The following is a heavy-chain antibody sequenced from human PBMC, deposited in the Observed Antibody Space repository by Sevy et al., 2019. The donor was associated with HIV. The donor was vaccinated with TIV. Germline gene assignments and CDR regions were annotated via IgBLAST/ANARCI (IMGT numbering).Heavy chain of an antibody. CDR1: GFTFRSYG. V-gene: IGHV3-33*01. J-gene: IGHJ4*02. Sequence: GESLKISCAASGFTFRSYGMHWVRQAPGKGLEWVAVIWYDGGYKYYADSVKGRVTISRDNSKNTLYLQMNSLRAEDTAVYYCARDPGYYDSSGHFDYWGQGTLVTVSS. CDR2: IWYDGGYK. CDR3: ARDPGYYDSSGHFDY. D-gene: IGHD3-22*01.